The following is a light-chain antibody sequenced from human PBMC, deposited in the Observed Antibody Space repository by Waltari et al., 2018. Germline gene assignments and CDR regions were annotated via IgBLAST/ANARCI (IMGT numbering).Light chain of an antibody. CDR3: QQYDNLPV. J-gene: IGKJ3*01. Sequence: DFQMTQSPSSLSASVGDRVTITCQAIQDISNYLNWYQHKPGKAPKLLIYDASNLETGVPSRFSGSGSGTDFTFTISSLQPEDIATYYCQQYDNLPVFGPGTKVDIK. CDR2: DAS. CDR1: QDISNY. V-gene: IGKV1-33*01.